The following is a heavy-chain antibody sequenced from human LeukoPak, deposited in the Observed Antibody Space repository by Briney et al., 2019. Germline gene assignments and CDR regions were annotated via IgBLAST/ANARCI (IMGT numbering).Heavy chain of an antibody. Sequence: SETLSLTCTVSGGSISSGDYYWSWIRQPPGKGLEWIGYIYYSGSTYYNPSLKSRVTISVDTSKNQFSLKLSSVTAADTAVYYCARPQDGGWVAAAGPVFDYWGQGTLVTVSS. D-gene: IGHD6-13*01. CDR1: GGSISSGDYY. CDR3: ARPQDGGWVAAAGPVFDY. V-gene: IGHV4-30-4*01. J-gene: IGHJ4*02. CDR2: IYYSGST.